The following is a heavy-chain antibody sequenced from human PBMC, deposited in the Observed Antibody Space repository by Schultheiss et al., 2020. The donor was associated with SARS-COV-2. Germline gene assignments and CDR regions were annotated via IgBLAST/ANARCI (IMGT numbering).Heavy chain of an antibody. CDR2: IYYSGST. J-gene: IGHJ3*02. D-gene: IGHD2-15*01. V-gene: IGHV4-59*01. CDR1: GGSISSYY. CDR3: AREALGGAFDI. Sequence: SETLSLTCTVSGGSISSYYWSWIRQPAGKGLEWIGYIYYSGSTNYNPSLKSRVTISVDTSKNQFSLKLSSVTAADTAVYYCAREALGGAFDIWGQGTMVTVSS.